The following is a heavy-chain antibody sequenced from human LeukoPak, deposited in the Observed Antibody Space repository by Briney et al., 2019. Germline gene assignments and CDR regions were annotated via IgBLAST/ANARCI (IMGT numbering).Heavy chain of an antibody. Sequence: HPGGSLRLSCGASGFTFSSYAMNWVRQAPGKWLEWVTTITSGGTTYYADSVKGRFTISRDNSKNTLYLQMDSLRAEDTAVYYCAKGAFAGLFGALYWYFDLWGRGTLVTVSS. CDR1: GFTFSSYA. J-gene: IGHJ2*01. CDR3: AKGAFAGLFGALYWYFDL. CDR2: ITSGGTT. D-gene: IGHD3-10*02. V-gene: IGHV3-23*01.